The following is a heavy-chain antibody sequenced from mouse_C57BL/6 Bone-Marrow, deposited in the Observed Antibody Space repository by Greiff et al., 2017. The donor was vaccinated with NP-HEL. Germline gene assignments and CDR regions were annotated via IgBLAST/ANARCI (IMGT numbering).Heavy chain of an antibody. CDR2: IDPSDSYT. V-gene: IGHV1-69*01. Sequence: VQLQQPGAELVMPGASVKLSCKASGYTFTSYWMHWVQQRPGQGLEWIGEIDPSDSYTNYNQKFKGKSTLTVDKSSSTAYMQLSSLTSEDSAVYYCARSRGSPFAYWGQGTLVTVSA. CDR3: ARSRGSPFAY. D-gene: IGHD1-1*02. J-gene: IGHJ3*01. CDR1: GYTFTSYW.